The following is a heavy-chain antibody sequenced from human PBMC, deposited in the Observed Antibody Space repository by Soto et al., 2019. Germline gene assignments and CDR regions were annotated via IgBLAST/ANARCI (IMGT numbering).Heavy chain of an antibody. CDR3: ASDFRTRGWFRQAGNFAMDV. Sequence: QVQLVQSGAEVRKPGASVKVSCKASGYPYTNSYMHWVRQAPGQGLEWMGWIHPNTGGTNYAQKFQGGVTMTRDTSVSTVYMERNRLTSDDTAIYFCASDFRTRGWFRQAGNFAMDVWGQGTTVTVS. D-gene: IGHD6-19*01. CDR2: IHPNTGGT. J-gene: IGHJ6*02. V-gene: IGHV1-2*02. CDR1: GYPYTNSY.